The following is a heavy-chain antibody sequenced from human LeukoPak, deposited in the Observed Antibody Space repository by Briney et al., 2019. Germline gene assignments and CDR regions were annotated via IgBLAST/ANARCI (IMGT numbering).Heavy chain of an antibody. CDR3: ARPQVFYDSSGYYPPYFDY. CDR2: IYPGDSDT. Sequence: GESLKISCKGSGYSFTSYWIGWVRQMPGKGLEWMGIIYPGDSDTRYSPSFQGQVTISADKSISTAYLQWSSLKASDTAMYYCARPQVFYDSSGYYPPYFDYWGQGTLVTVSS. V-gene: IGHV5-51*01. D-gene: IGHD3-22*01. J-gene: IGHJ4*02. CDR1: GYSFTSYW.